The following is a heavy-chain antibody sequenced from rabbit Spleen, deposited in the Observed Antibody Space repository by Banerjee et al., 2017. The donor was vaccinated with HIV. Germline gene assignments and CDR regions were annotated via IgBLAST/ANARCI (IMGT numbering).Heavy chain of an antibody. CDR1: GVDFTNYY. CDR2: IYAVKGST. V-gene: IGHV1S7*01. J-gene: IGHJ3*01. CDR3: ARAIVPWLGLTRLDL. D-gene: IGHD4-1*01. Sequence: QLEESGGGLVKPEGSLTLTCKASGVDFTNYYISWVRQAPGKGLEWIGIIYAVKGSTDYASWVNGRFTISSDNAQNTVDLQMHSLTAADTATYFCARAIVPWLGLTRLDLWGQGTLVTFS.